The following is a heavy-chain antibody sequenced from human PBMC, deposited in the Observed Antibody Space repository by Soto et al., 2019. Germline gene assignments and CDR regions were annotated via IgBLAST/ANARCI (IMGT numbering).Heavy chain of an antibody. CDR1: GFTFSSYG. Sequence: GGSLRLSCAASGFTFSSYGMHWVRQAPGKGLEWVAVISYDGSNKYYADSVKGRFTISRDNSKNTLYLQMNSLRAEDTAVYYCAKILFAYSSGLPFDYWGQGTLVTVSS. V-gene: IGHV3-30*18. CDR3: AKILFAYSSGLPFDY. CDR2: ISYDGSNK. J-gene: IGHJ4*02. D-gene: IGHD6-19*01.